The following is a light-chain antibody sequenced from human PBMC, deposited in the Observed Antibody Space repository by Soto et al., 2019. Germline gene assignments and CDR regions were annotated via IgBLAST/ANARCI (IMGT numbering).Light chain of an antibody. Sequence: EIVLTQSPGTLSLSPGERVTLSCRASQSLSGNYLAWYQQKPGQAHKLLIYAASNRATGIPDRFSGGGSGTYFALTINRLDPEDFAVYYCQQYGHSPITFGQGTRLEIK. CDR3: QQYGHSPIT. CDR2: AAS. V-gene: IGKV3-20*01. CDR1: QSLSGNY. J-gene: IGKJ5*01.